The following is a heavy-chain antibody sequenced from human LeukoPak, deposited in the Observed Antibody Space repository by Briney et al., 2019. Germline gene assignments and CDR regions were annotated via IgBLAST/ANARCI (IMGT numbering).Heavy chain of an antibody. CDR2: ISGSGGST. Sequence: GGSLRLSCAASGFTFSTYWMSWVRQAPGKGLEWVSAISGSGGSTYYADSVKGRFTISRDNSKNTLYLQMNSLRAEDTAVYYCAKDRIVRELRWFDPWGQGTLVTVSS. CDR1: GFTFSTYW. D-gene: IGHD1-26*01. CDR3: AKDRIVRELRWFDP. V-gene: IGHV3-23*01. J-gene: IGHJ5*02.